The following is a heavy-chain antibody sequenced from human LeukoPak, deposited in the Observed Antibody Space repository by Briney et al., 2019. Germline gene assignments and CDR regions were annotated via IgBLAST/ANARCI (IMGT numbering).Heavy chain of an antibody. CDR1: GGSFSGYY. J-gene: IGHJ4*02. CDR2: INHSGST. V-gene: IGHV4-34*01. D-gene: IGHD5-12*01. CDR3: ARRLRATTIDY. Sequence: PSETLSLTCAVYGGSFSGYYWSWIRQPPGKGLEWIGEINHSGSTNYNPSLKSRVTISVDTSKNQFSLKLSSVTAADTAVYYCARRLRATTIDYWGQGTLVTVSS.